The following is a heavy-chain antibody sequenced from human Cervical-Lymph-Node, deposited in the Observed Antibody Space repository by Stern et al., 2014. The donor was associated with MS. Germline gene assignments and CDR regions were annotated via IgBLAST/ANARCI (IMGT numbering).Heavy chain of an antibody. CDR3: ARSSSPSPYYYYGMDV. V-gene: IGHV3-33*01. J-gene: IGHJ6*02. CDR1: GFTFSSYG. D-gene: IGHD6-13*01. Sequence: VQLVESGGGVVQPGRSLRLSCAASGFTFSSYGMHWVRQAPGKGLEWVAVIWYDGSNKCYADSVKGRFPISRDNSKNTLYLQMNSLRAEDTAVYYCARSSSPSPYYYYGMDVWGQGTTVTVSS. CDR2: IWYDGSNK.